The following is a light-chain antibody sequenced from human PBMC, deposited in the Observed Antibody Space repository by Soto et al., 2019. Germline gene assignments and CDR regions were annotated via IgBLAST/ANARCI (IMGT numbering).Light chain of an antibody. J-gene: IGKJ1*01. V-gene: IGKV1-5*03. CDR2: KAS. Sequence: DLRMTQYPSSLAASGEDRVTVTCRASQGIRNDLAWFQQKPGKAPKRLIYKASTLKSGVPSRFSGSGSGTEFTLTISSLQPDDFATYYCQHYNSYSEAFGQGTKVDIK. CDR3: QHYNSYSEA. CDR1: QGIRND.